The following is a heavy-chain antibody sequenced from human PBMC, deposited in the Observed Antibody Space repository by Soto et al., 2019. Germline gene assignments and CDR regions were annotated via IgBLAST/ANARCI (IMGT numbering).Heavy chain of an antibody. D-gene: IGHD5-12*01. V-gene: IGHV1-69*05. CDR3: ARYGDIVATADY. CDR2: IIPIFGTA. CDR1: GGTFSSYA. J-gene: IGHJ4*02. Sequence: ASVKVSCKASGGTFSSYAISWVRQAPGQGLEWMGGIIPIFGTANYAQKLQGRVTMTTDTSTSTAYMELRSLRSDDTAVYYCARYGDIVATADYWGQGTLVTVSS.